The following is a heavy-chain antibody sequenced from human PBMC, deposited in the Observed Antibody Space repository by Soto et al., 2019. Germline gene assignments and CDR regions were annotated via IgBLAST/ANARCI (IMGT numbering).Heavy chain of an antibody. D-gene: IGHD6-13*01. J-gene: IGHJ2*01. V-gene: IGHV3-53*02. CDR2: IYSGGST. CDR3: ARLGSSWWSDYWYFDL. Sequence: EVQLVETGGGLIQPGGSLRLSCAASGFTVSSNYMSWVRQAPGKGLEWVSVIYSGGSTYYADSVKGRFTISRDNSKNTLYLQMNSLRSEDTAVYYCARLGSSWWSDYWYFDLWGRGTLVTVSS. CDR1: GFTVSSNY.